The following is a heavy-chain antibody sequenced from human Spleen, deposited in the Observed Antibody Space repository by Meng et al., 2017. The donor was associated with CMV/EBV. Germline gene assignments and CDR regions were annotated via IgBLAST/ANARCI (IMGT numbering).Heavy chain of an antibody. J-gene: IGHJ6*02. CDR2: INPNSGGT. Sequence: ASVKVSCKASGYTFTDYYMHWVRQAPGQGLEWMGWINPNSGGTNYPQKFQGRVTMTRDTSINTAFMELSRLRSDDTAVYYCATETGIPSGSYYAYGMDVWGQGTTVTVSS. V-gene: IGHV1-2*02. CDR1: GYTFTDYY. CDR3: ATETGIPSGSYYAYGMDV. D-gene: IGHD1-26*01.